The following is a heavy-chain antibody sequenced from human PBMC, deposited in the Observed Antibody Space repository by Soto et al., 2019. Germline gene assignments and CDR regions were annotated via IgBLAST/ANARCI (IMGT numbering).Heavy chain of an antibody. D-gene: IGHD5-12*01. CDR3: AKALSPTVTTLFFDH. J-gene: IGHJ4*02. CDR1: GFTVSSNY. V-gene: IGHV3-66*01. Sequence: PGGSLRLSCVLSGFTVSSNYMSWVRQAPGKGLQWVSLIDAGGTTYYAASVKGRFTISRDNSKNTLYLQMNSLRAEDTAVYYCAKALSPTVTTLFFDHWGQGT. CDR2: IDAGGTT.